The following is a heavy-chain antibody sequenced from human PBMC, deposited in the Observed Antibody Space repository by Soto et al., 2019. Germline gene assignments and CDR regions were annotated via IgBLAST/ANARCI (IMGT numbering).Heavy chain of an antibody. J-gene: IGHJ6*02. CDR1: GYTFTSYY. D-gene: IGHD6-6*01. CDR2: INPSGGST. V-gene: IGHV1-46*01. Sequence: ASVKVSCKASGYTFTSYYMHWVRQAPGQGLEWMGIINPSGGSTSYAQKFQGRVTMTRDTSTSTVYMELSSLRSEDTAVYYCGRDSPLEYSSSSTYYNGMDVWGQGTTVTVSS. CDR3: GRDSPLEYSSSSTYYNGMDV.